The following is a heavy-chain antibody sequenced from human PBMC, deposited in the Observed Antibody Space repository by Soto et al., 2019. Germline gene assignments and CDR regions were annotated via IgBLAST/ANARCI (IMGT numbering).Heavy chain of an antibody. Sequence: PGGSLRLSCAASGFTFSSYAMSWVRQAPGKGLEWVSAISGSGGSTYYADSVKGRFTISRDNSKNMLYLQMNSLRVEDTAVYYCAKVLRDYSYGLKDGYYYGMDVWGQGTTVTVSS. CDR3: AKVLRDYSYGLKDGYYYGMDV. V-gene: IGHV3-23*01. CDR2: ISGSGGST. D-gene: IGHD5-18*01. CDR1: GFTFSSYA. J-gene: IGHJ6*02.